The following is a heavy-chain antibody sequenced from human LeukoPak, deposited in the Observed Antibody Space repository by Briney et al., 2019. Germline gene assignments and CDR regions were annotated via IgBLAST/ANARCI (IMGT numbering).Heavy chain of an antibody. CDR1: GFRVSGYY. D-gene: IGHD3/OR15-3a*01. Sequence: HAGGSLRLSCAVSGFRVSGYYMSWVRQAPGKGLEWVGLIRDSGEAFYADFARGRFAISRDESVNTLYLQMNSLRVEDTAVYFCARDRAANQDWVEFDPWGQGTPVIVSS. V-gene: IGHV3-66*03. CDR2: IRDSGEA. CDR3: ARDRAANQDWVEFDP. J-gene: IGHJ5*02.